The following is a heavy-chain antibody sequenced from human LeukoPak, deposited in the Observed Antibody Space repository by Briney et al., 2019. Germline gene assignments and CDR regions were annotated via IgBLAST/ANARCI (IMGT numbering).Heavy chain of an antibody. Sequence: ASVKVSCKASGGTFSNYAITWVRQAPGQGLEWMGRIIPILGIANYAQKFQGRVTITADKSTSTAYMELSSLRSEDTAVYYCARDGLYSYGPSGYYYGMDVWGQGTTVTVSS. CDR1: GGTFSNYA. D-gene: IGHD5-18*01. CDR3: ARDGLYSYGPSGYYYGMDV. V-gene: IGHV1-69*04. CDR2: IIPILGIA. J-gene: IGHJ6*02.